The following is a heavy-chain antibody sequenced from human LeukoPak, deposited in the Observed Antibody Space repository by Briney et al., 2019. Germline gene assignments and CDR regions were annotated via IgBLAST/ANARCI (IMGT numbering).Heavy chain of an antibody. J-gene: IGHJ4*02. V-gene: IGHV3-33*01. CDR1: GFTFRSHG. CDR2: IWYDGSNS. Sequence: GGSLRLSCAASGFTFRSHGMHWVRQAPGKGLQWVGVIWYDGSNSYYADSVKGRFTISRDNSKNTSYLQMNSLRAEDTAVYYCARDMDSSSHYFDYWGQGALVTVSS. D-gene: IGHD6-6*01. CDR3: ARDMDSSSHYFDY.